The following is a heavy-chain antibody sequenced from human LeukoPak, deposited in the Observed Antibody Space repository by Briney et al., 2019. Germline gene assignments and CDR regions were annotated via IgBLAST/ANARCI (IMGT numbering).Heavy chain of an antibody. Sequence: GGSLRLSCAASGFTFSSYSMNWVRQAPGKGLEWVSYISSSSSTIYYADSVKGRFTISRDNAKNSLYLQMNSLRAEDTAVYYCARGFVRPVARTGYSSVPYWGQGTLVTVSS. CDR1: GFTFSSYS. D-gene: IGHD6-19*01. V-gene: IGHV3-48*01. J-gene: IGHJ4*02. CDR2: ISSSSSTI. CDR3: ARGFVRPVARTGYSSVPY.